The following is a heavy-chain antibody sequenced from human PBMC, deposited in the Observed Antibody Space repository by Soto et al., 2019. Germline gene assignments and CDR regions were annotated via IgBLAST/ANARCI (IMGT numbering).Heavy chain of an antibody. Sequence: SETLSLTCTVSGGSINSADYYWSWIRQPPGKGLEWIAYIYYSGSTYYNPSLKSRPTISMDASKNQFSLRLRSVTAADTATYFCARGRYCSGTTCLDPWGQGTLVTVSS. CDR3: ARGRYCSGTTCLDP. CDR2: IYYSGST. D-gene: IGHD2-2*01. V-gene: IGHV4-30-4*01. J-gene: IGHJ5*02. CDR1: GGSINSADYY.